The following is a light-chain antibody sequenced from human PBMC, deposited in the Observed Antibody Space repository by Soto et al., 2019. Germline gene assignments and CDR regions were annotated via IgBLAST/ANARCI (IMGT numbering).Light chain of an antibody. Sequence: DIQMTQSPSTLSASVGDXVXXXXRASQSISVWLAWYQQKAGKAPNLLMYKASRLESGVPSRFSGSGSETEFTLTISGLQPGDSATYYCQQYNSYSPTFGQGTKVDIK. J-gene: IGKJ1*01. CDR2: KAS. CDR3: QQYNSYSPT. CDR1: QSISVW. V-gene: IGKV1-5*03.